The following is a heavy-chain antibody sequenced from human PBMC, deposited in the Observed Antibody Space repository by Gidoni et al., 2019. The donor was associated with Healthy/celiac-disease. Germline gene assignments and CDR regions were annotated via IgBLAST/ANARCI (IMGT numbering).Heavy chain of an antibody. CDR3: ARGLGRIAVAGTYYFDY. CDR2: IYSGGST. CDR1: GFTVSSNY. J-gene: IGHJ4*02. V-gene: IGHV3-53*04. D-gene: IGHD6-19*01. Sequence: EVQLVESGGGLVQPGGSLRLSCAASGFTVSSNYMSWVRQAPGKGLEWVSVIYSGGSTYYADSVKGRFTISRHNSKNTLYLQMNSLRAEDTAVYYCARGLGRIAVAGTYYFDYWGQGTLVTVSS.